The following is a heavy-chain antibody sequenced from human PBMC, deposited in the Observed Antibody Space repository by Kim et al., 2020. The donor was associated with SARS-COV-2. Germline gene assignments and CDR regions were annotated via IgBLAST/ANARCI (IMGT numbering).Heavy chain of an antibody. D-gene: IGHD1-26*01. CDR3: AKGRGATEY. J-gene: IGHJ4*02. V-gene: IGHV3-23*01. Sequence: GTNTFYADSVKGRFTISRDNSKNMLYLQMNGLRDDDTALYYCAKGRGATEYWGQGTLVTVSS. CDR2: GTNT.